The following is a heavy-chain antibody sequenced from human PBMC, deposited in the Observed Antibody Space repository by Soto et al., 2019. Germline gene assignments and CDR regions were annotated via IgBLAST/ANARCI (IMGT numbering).Heavy chain of an antibody. V-gene: IGHV4-39*01. J-gene: IGHJ4*02. Sequence: SETMPLTCTVSGGNIRSGSYHRGWIRQPPGKGLEWIGSIYYSGSTYYNPSLKSRVTISVDTSKNQFSLKLISVTAADTAVYYCARQGYWGQGTLVTGSS. CDR1: GGNIRSGSYH. CDR3: ARQGY. CDR2: IYYSGST.